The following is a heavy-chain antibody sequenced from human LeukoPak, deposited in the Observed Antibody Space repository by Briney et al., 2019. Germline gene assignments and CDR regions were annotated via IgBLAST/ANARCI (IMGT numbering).Heavy chain of an antibody. CDR1: GGSISSYY. CDR3: ARGGQQLAPFDY. CDR2: IYYSGST. V-gene: IGHV4-59*13. J-gene: IGHJ4*02. D-gene: IGHD6-13*01. Sequence: SETLSLTCTVSGGSISSYYWSWIRQPPGKGLEWIGYIYYSGSTNYNPSLKSRVTISVDTSKNQFSLKLSSVTAADTAVYYCARGGQQLAPFDYWGQGTLVTVSS.